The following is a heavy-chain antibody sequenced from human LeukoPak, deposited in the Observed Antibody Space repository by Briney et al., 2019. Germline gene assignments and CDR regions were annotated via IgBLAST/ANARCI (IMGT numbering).Heavy chain of an antibody. J-gene: IGHJ4*02. V-gene: IGHV3-7*03. D-gene: IGHD5-24*01. CDR2: IKEDGTET. CDR1: GFMFSSNW. Sequence: GGSLRLSCAASGFMFSSNWMSWVRLAPGKGLEWVANIKEDGTETYYVDSVKGRFTISRDSAKNSLYLQTNSLRVEDTAVYYCAKEGRSLQTYWGQGTLVTVSS. CDR3: AKEGRSLQTY.